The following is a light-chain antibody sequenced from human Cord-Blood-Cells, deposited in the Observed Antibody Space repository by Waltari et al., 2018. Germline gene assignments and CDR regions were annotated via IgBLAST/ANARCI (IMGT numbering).Light chain of an antibody. CDR3: QTADSSGTYV. CDR1: ALPMKY. Sequence: YALTQPPSVSLSPRQTATLTWSGDALPMKYALWYQHKPGQAPALVIYKDNERPTGIPERFSGSSSGTTVTLTISGVQAEDEADYYCQTADSSGTYVFGTGTKVTVL. V-gene: IGLV3-25*03. CDR2: KDN. J-gene: IGLJ1*01.